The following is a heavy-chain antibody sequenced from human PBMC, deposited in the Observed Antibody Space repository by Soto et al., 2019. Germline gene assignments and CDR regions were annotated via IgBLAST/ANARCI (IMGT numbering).Heavy chain of an antibody. CDR1: GGSMSSYY. CDR2: IYYSGST. CDR3: ARDDNWGSSWSY. Sequence: SXTLSLTCTVSGGSMSSYYWSWIRQPPGKGLEWIGYIYYSGSTNYNPSLKSRVTISVDTSKNQFSLKLSSVTAADTAVYYCARDDNWGSSWSYWGQGTLVTVSS. D-gene: IGHD6-13*01. J-gene: IGHJ4*02. V-gene: IGHV4-59*12.